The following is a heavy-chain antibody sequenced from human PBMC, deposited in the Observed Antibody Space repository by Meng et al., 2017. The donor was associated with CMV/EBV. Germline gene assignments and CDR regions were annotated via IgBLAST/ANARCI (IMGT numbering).Heavy chain of an antibody. V-gene: IGHV3-30*18. J-gene: IGHJ4*02. D-gene: IGHD5-18*01. Sequence: CADSGFTFSNYGMHWVRKAPGKGLEWVALIAYDGNNKKYADSVKGRFTISRDNSKNTLYLQMNSLRAEDTAVYYCAKTTEYSYGYFDYWGQGTLVTVSS. CDR2: IAYDGNNK. CDR1: GFTFSNYG. CDR3: AKTTEYSYGYFDY.